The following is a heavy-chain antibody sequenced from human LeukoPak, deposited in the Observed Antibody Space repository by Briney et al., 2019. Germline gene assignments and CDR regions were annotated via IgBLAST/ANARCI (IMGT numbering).Heavy chain of an antibody. V-gene: IGHV3-33*01. D-gene: IGHD2-2*02. CDR3: ARDLDIVVVPAAIIARQDY. CDR1: GFTFSSYG. J-gene: IGHJ4*02. Sequence: GGSLRLSCAASGFTFSSYGMHWVRQAPGKGLEWVAVIWYDGSNKYYADSVKGRFTISRDNSKNTLYLQMNSLRAEDTAVYYCARDLDIVVVPAAIIARQDYWGQGTLVTVSS. CDR2: IWYDGSNK.